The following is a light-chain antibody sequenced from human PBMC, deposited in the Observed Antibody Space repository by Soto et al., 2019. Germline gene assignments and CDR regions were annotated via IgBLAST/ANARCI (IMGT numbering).Light chain of an antibody. CDR2: GAS. Sequence: EIVLMHSPGTLSLSPGERATLSCRASQSVSSSYLARYQQKPGQAPRLLIYGASSRATGIPDRFSGSGSGTDFTLNISRLEPEDFAVYYCQPYGSSPPTFGQGTKVEIK. CDR1: QSVSSSY. J-gene: IGKJ1*01. CDR3: QPYGSSPPT. V-gene: IGKV3-20*01.